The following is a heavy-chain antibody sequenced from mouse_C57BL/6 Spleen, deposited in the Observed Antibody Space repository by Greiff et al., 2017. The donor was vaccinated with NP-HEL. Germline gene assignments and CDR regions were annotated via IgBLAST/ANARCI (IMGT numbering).Heavy chain of an antibody. CDR3: ARSLDTTVVATGWDY. CDR1: GYTFTSYW. J-gene: IGHJ4*01. Sequence: QVHVKQPGAELVKPGASVKLSCKASGYTFTSYWMHWVKQRPGQGLEWIGMIHPNSGSTNYNEKFKSKATLTVDKSSSTAYMQLSSLTSEDSAVYYCARSLDTTVVATGWDYWGQGTSVTVSS. CDR2: IHPNSGST. D-gene: IGHD1-1*01. V-gene: IGHV1-64*01.